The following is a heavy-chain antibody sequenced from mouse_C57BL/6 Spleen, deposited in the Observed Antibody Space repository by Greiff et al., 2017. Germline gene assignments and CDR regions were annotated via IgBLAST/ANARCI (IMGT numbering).Heavy chain of an antibody. CDR1: GFTFSSYA. J-gene: IGHJ2*01. V-gene: IGHV5-4*01. D-gene: IGHD4-1*01. CDR2: ISDGGSYT. Sequence: EVHLVESGGGLVKPGGSLKLSCAASGFTFSSYAMSWVRQTPEKRLEWVATISDGGSYTYYPDNVKGRFTISRDNAKNNLYLQMSHLKSEDTAMYYCARGGPNFYFDYWGQGTTLTVSS. CDR3: ARGGPNFYFDY.